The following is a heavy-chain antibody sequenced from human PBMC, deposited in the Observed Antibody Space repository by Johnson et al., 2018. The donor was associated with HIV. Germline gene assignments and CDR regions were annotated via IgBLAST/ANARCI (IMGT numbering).Heavy chain of an antibody. CDR1: GFTFSSYA. Sequence: VQLVESGGGVVQPGRSLRLSCAASGFTFSSYAMHWVRQAPGKGLEWVAVISYDGSNKYYADSVKGRFTISRDNSKNTLYLQMNSLRAEDTAVYYCARVTTMIVVDFAFDIWGQGTMVNVSS. D-gene: IGHD3-22*01. CDR2: ISYDGSNK. V-gene: IGHV3-30-3*01. CDR3: ARVTTMIVVDFAFDI. J-gene: IGHJ3*02.